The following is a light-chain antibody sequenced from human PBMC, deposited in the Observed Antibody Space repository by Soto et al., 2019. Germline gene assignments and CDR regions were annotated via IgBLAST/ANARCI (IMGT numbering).Light chain of an antibody. Sequence: EIVLTQSPATLSLSPGERTTLSCRASQGVSNYLAWYQQKPGQAPRLLIFDTSNRATGVPARFSGSGSETDFTLTISSLEPEDFAVYYCQQRSNWPLTFGGGTKLEIK. CDR1: QGVSNY. CDR2: DTS. CDR3: QQRSNWPLT. J-gene: IGKJ4*01. V-gene: IGKV3-11*01.